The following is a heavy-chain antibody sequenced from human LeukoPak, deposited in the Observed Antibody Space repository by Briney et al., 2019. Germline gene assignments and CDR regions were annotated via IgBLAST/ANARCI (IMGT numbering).Heavy chain of an antibody. J-gene: IGHJ4*02. CDR3: ATPPTVRSDY. D-gene: IGHD4-17*01. CDR2: ISGSGGRT. V-gene: IGHV3-23*01. CDR1: GFTFSSYA. Sequence: GGSLRLSCAASGFTFSSYAMSWVRQAPGRGLEWVSSISGSGGRTYYADSVKGRFTISRDNSKNTLYLQMNNLRAEDTAVYDCATPPTVRSDYWGQGTLVTVSS.